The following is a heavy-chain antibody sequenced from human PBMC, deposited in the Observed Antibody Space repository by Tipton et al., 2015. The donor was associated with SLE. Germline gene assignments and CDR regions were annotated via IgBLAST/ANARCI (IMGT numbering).Heavy chain of an antibody. J-gene: IGHJ6*02. V-gene: IGHV4-34*01. D-gene: IGHD7-27*01. CDR2: INHSGST. CDR3: ARGWVPLLEV. Sequence: TLSLTCAVYGGSFSGYYWSWIRQPPGKGLEWIGEINHSGSTNYNPSLKSRVTISVDTSKNQFSLKLSSVTAADTAVYYYARGWVPLLEVWGQGTTVTVSS. CDR1: GGSFSGYY.